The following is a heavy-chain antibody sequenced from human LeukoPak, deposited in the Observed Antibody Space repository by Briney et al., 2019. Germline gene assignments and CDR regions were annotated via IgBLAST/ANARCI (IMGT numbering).Heavy chain of an antibody. J-gene: IGHJ4*02. CDR1: GGSISSYY. CDR3: ARGALREGAYYFDY. Sequence: SETLSLTCTVSGGSISSYYWSWIRQPPGKGLEWIGYIYYSGSTNYNPSLKSRVTISVDTSKNQFSLKLSSVTAADTAVYYCARGALREGAYYFDYWGQGTLVTVSS. CDR2: IYYSGST. D-gene: IGHD5-12*01. V-gene: IGHV4-59*01.